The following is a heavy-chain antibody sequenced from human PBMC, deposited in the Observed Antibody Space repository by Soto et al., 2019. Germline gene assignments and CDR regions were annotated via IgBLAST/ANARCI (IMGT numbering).Heavy chain of an antibody. V-gene: IGHV3-15*01. CDR2: IKSKTGGGTT. CDR3: TTFWYNWNYGL. CDR1: GFTFSNAW. D-gene: IGHD1-7*01. J-gene: IGHJ3*01. Sequence: EVQLVESGGGLVKPGGSLRLSCAASGFTFSNAWMSWVRQAPGKGLEWVGRIKSKTGGGTTDYAAPVKGRFTISRDDSKNTLYLQMNSLKTEDTAVYYCTTFWYNWNYGLWGQGTMVTVSS.